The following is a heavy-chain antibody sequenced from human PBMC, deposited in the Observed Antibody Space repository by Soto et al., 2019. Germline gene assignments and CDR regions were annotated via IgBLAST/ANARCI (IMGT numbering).Heavy chain of an antibody. D-gene: IGHD3-10*01. CDR1: GFTFSSYA. CDR3: ARELYGSGADGSYYYMDV. CDR2: ISSTSTYI. Sequence: GGSLRLSCAASGFTFSSYAMNWVRQAPGKGLEWVSSISSTSTYIFYADSVKGRFTISRDNAESSLYLQMNSLRAEDTAVYYCARELYGSGADGSYYYMDVWGTGTTVTVS. J-gene: IGHJ6*03. V-gene: IGHV3-21*01.